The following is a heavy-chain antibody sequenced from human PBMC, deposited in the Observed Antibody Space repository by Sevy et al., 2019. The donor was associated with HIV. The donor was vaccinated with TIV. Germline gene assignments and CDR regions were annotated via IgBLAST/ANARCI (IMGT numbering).Heavy chain of an antibody. J-gene: IGHJ4*02. Sequence: GGSLRLSCAASGFTFSTYSMNWVRQAPGKGLEWVSSISSSSSNIYYADSVKGRFTISRENAKNSLYLQMNSLRAEDTAVYYLARVVTGTRNYWGQGTLVTVSS. V-gene: IGHV3-21*01. CDR3: ARVVTGTRNY. D-gene: IGHD2-21*02. CDR2: ISSSSSNI. CDR1: GFTFSTYS.